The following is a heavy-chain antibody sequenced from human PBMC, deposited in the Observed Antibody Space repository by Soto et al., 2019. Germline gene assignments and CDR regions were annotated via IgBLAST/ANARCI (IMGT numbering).Heavy chain of an antibody. CDR1: GGSFSGYY. CDR2: INHSGST. Sequence: SETLSLTCAVYGGSFSGYYWSWIRQPPGKGLEWIGEINHSGSTNYNPSLKSRVTISVDTSKNQFSLKLSSVTAADTAVYYCARGRGIFGVVIRYYFDYWGQGTLVTVSS. J-gene: IGHJ4*02. CDR3: ARGRGIFGVVIRYYFDY. V-gene: IGHV4-34*01. D-gene: IGHD3-3*01.